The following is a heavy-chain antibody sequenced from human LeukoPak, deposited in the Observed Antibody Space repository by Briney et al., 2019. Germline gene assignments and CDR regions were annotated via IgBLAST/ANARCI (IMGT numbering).Heavy chain of an antibody. D-gene: IGHD1-26*01. Sequence: ASVKVSCKASGYTFTSYGISWVRQAPGQGLEWMGWMNPNSGNTGYAQKFQGRVTITRNTSISTAYMELSSLRSEDTAVYYCARGVVGDYVDYWGQGTLVTVSS. CDR1: GYTFTSYG. J-gene: IGHJ4*02. CDR2: MNPNSGNT. CDR3: ARGVVGDYVDY. V-gene: IGHV1-8*03.